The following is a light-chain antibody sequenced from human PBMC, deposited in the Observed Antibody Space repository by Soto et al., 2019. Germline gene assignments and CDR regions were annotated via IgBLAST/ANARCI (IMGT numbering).Light chain of an antibody. CDR1: SRDVCGGNY. CDR2: EVT. Sequence: QSSLSQPASVSGSPVQSITISCTGTSRDVCGGNYVSWYQQHPGKAPKIIIYEVTNRPSGVSNRFSGSKSGNTASLTISGLQAEDDAAYYCSSLTSRLTXNYIVGTGTKVXV. CDR3: SSLTSRLTXNYI. J-gene: IGLJ1*01. V-gene: IGLV2-14*01.